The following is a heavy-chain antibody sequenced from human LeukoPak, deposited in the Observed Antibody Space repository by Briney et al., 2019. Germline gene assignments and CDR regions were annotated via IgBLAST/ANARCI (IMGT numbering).Heavy chain of an antibody. J-gene: IGHJ4*02. CDR1: GFRFDDYT. Sequence: PGGSLRLSCVASGFRFDDYTMHWVRQAPGKGLEWVAFIRYDGRNKYYADSVKGRFTISRDNSKNTLYLQMNSLRGEDTAVYYCAKDSLRERIVGSTTRGVNDYWGQGTLVTVSS. D-gene: IGHD1-26*01. CDR3: AKDSLRERIVGSTTRGVNDY. V-gene: IGHV3-30*02. CDR2: IRYDGRNK.